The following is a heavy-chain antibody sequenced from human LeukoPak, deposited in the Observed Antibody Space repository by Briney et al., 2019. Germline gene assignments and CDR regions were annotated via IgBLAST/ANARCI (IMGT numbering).Heavy chain of an antibody. Sequence: AEGSLRLSCAASGFTFSSYSMNWVRQAPGKGLEWVSSISSSSSYIYYADSVKGRFTISRDNAKNSLYLQMNSLRAEDTAVYYCARGHYDFWSGPYFDYWGQGTLVTVSS. D-gene: IGHD3-3*01. CDR2: ISSSSSYI. CDR3: ARGHYDFWSGPYFDY. V-gene: IGHV3-21*01. J-gene: IGHJ4*02. CDR1: GFTFSSYS.